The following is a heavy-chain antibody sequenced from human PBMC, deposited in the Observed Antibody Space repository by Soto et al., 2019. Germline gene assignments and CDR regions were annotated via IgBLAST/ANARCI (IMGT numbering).Heavy chain of an antibody. Sequence: GGSLRLSCAASGFTFSSYAMSWVRQAPGKGLEWVSAISGSGGSTYYADSVKGRFTISRDNSKNTLYLQMNSLRAEDTAVYYCARLRCDYEFLCCYDKGAYYYYMDFWGKGTTVTVSS. V-gene: IGHV3-23*01. CDR3: ARLRCDYEFLCCYDKGAYYYYMDF. CDR1: GFTFSSYA. CDR2: ISGSGGST. J-gene: IGHJ6*03. D-gene: IGHD3-3*01.